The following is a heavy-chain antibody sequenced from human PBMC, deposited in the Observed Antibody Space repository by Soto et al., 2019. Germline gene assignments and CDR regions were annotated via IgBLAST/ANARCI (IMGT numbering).Heavy chain of an antibody. CDR1: GYTFTSYD. J-gene: IGHJ6*03. V-gene: IGHV1-8*01. Sequence: ASVKVSCKASGYTFTSYDINWVRQATGQGLEWMGWMNPNSGNTGYAQKFQGRVTRTRNTSISTAYMELSSLKSEDTAVYYCARGTTFWSGYFSYYYYMDVWGKGTTVTVSS. CDR3: ARGTTFWSGYFSYYYYMDV. CDR2: MNPNSGNT. D-gene: IGHD3-3*01.